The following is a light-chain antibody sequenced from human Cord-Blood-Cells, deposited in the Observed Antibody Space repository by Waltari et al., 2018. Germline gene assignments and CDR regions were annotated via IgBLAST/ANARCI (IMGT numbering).Light chain of an antibody. J-gene: IGLJ2*01. CDR2: EGS. CDR3: CSYAGSSTVV. V-gene: IGLV2-23*01. Sequence: QSALTQPASVSGSPGQSITISCTGTSSDVGSYNLVSWYQQHPGKAPKLMIYEGSKRRSGVSNRFAGSMSGNTASLTISGLQAEDEADYYCCSYAGSSTVVFGGGTKLTVL. CDR1: SSDVGSYNL.